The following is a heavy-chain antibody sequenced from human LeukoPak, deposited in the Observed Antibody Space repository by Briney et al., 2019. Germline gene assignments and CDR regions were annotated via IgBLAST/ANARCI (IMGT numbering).Heavy chain of an antibody. Sequence: SETLSLTCTVSGGSITSYYWSWIRQPPGKGLEWIGYTYYTGSTNCNPSLNSRVTISVDTSKNQFSLKLSSVTAADTAVYYCARSSVGTFDYWGQGTLVTVSS. CDR3: ARSSVGTFDY. CDR2: TYYTGST. V-gene: IGHV4-59*01. J-gene: IGHJ4*02. D-gene: IGHD5/OR15-5a*01. CDR1: GGSITSYY.